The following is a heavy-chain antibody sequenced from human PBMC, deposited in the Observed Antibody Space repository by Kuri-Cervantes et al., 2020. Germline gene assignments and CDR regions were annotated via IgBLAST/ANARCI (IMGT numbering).Heavy chain of an antibody. V-gene: IGHV1-69*06. Sequence: SVKVSCKTSGDTFSNYAVTWVRQAPGQGLEWMGEIIPIFNTAKYAQKFQGRVTMTEDTSTDTAYMELSSLRSEDTAVYYCATGVVAATPGFVYWGQGTLVTVSS. J-gene: IGHJ4*02. D-gene: IGHD2-15*01. CDR1: GDTFSNYA. CDR3: ATGVVAATPGFVY. CDR2: IIPIFNTA.